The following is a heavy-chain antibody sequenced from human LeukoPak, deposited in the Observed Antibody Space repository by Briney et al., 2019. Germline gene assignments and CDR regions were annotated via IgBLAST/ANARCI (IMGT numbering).Heavy chain of an antibody. CDR1: GFTFSSYG. V-gene: IGHV3-33*06. CDR3: AKDFTYYGSGSYYDYYFDY. D-gene: IGHD3-10*01. CDR2: IWYGGSNK. Sequence: GGSLRLSCAASGFTFSSYGMHWVRQAPGKGLEWVAVIWYGGSNKYYADSVKGRFTISRDNSKNTLYLQMNSLRAEDTAVYYCAKDFTYYGSGSYYDYYFDYWGQGTLVTVSS. J-gene: IGHJ4*02.